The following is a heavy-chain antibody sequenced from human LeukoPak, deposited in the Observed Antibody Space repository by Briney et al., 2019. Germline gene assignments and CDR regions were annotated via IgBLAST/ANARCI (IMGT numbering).Heavy chain of an antibody. V-gene: IGHV4-31*03. J-gene: IGHJ5*02. CDR2: IYYSGST. CDR1: GGSISSGGYY. Sequence: SETLSLTYTVSGGSISSGGYYWSWIRQHPGKGLEWIGYIYYSGSTYYNPSLKSRVTISVDTSKNQFSLKLSSVTAADTAVYYCASTSAEYENWFDPWGQGTLVTVSS. D-gene: IGHD2-2*01. CDR3: ASTSAEYENWFDP.